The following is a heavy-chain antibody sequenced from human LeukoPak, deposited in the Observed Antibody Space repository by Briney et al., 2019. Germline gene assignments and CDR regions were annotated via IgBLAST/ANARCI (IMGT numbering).Heavy chain of an antibody. J-gene: IGHJ4*02. Sequence: ASVKVSCKASGYTFTSYYMHWVRQAPGQGLEWMGIIIPSGGSTSYAQKFQGRVTMTTDTSTSTAYMELRSLRSDDTAVYYCARGAFGGVILYYYDYWGQGTLVTVSS. CDR1: GYTFTSYY. V-gene: IGHV1-46*01. CDR2: IIPSGGST. CDR3: ARGAFGGVILYYYDY. D-gene: IGHD3-16*01.